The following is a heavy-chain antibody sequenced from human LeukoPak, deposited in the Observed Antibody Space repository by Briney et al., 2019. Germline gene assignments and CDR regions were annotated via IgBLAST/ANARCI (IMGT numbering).Heavy chain of an antibody. CDR1: GFTFSSYG. V-gene: IGHV3-30*02. CDR2: IRYDGSNK. CDR3: AKDPTHYRVWDYYETIGLSY. D-gene: IGHD3-22*01. Sequence: GGSLRLSCAASGFTFSSYGMHWVRQAPGKGLEWVAFIRYDGSNKYYADSVKGRFTISRDNSKNTLNLQMNSLRAEDSAVYYCAKDPTHYRVWDYYETIGLSYWGQGTLVTVSS. J-gene: IGHJ4*02.